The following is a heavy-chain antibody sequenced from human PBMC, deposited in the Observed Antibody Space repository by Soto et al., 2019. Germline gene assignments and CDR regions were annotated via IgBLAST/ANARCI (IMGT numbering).Heavy chain of an antibody. CDR2: MNPNSGNT. CDR3: ASRSRDYSRTYYYMDV. J-gene: IGHJ6*03. CDR1: GYTFTSYD. D-gene: IGHD4-4*01. Sequence: ASVKVSCKASGYTFTSYDINWVRQATGQGLEWMGWMNPNSGNTGYAQKFQGRVTMTRNTSISTAYMELSSLRSEDTALYCGASRSRDYSRTYYYMDVWGKGTTVTVSS. V-gene: IGHV1-8*02.